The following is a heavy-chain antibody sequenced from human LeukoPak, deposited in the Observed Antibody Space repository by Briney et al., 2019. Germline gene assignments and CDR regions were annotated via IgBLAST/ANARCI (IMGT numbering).Heavy chain of an antibody. Sequence: GGSLRLSCAASGLTFSNYAMSWVRQAPGKGLEWVSAISGSGGSTYYADSVKGRFTISRDNSKNTLYLQMNSLRAEDTAVYYCAKGAARAGYQFDYWGQGTLVTVSS. CDR2: ISGSGGST. CDR3: AKGAARAGYQFDY. D-gene: IGHD2-2*01. V-gene: IGHV3-23*01. J-gene: IGHJ4*02. CDR1: GLTFSNYA.